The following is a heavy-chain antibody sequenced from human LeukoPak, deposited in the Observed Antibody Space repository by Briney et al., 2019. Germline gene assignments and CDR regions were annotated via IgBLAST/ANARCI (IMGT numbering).Heavy chain of an antibody. Sequence: SETLSLTCAVSGYSISSGYYWGWIRQPPGKGLEWIGSIYHSGSTYYNPSLKSRVTISVDTSKNQFSLKLSSVTAADTAVYYCAREDLLMITFGGVTDWGQGTLVTVSS. CDR3: AREDLLMITFGGVTD. D-gene: IGHD3-16*01. CDR2: IYHSGST. CDR1: GYSISSGYY. J-gene: IGHJ4*02. V-gene: IGHV4-38-2*02.